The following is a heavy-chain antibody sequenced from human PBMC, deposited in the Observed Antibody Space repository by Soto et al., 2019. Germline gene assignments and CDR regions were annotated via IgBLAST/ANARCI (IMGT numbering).Heavy chain of an antibody. D-gene: IGHD6-13*01. CDR1: GGTFSSYA. J-gene: IGHJ4*02. Sequence: ASVKVSCKASGGTFSSYAISWVRQAPGQGLEWMGGIIPIFGTANYAQKFQGRVTITADESTSTAYMELSSLRSEDTAVYYCARDPYSSSGSETDFDYWGQGTLVTVSS. CDR2: IIPIFGTA. V-gene: IGHV1-69*13. CDR3: ARDPYSSSGSETDFDY.